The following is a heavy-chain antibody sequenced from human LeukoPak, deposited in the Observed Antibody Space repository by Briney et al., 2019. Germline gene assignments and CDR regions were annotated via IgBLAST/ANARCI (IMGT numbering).Heavy chain of an antibody. CDR2: ISPYNGNT. Sequence: ASVKVSCKTSGYTFTSYSISWVRQAPGQGLEWMGSISPYNGNTNYAQKLQGRVTMTTDTSTSTAYMDLRSLRSDDTALYYCATSITMVRGVIISGDWFDPWSQGTLVTVSS. V-gene: IGHV1-18*01. CDR3: ATSITMVRGVIISGDWFDP. CDR1: GYTFTSYS. J-gene: IGHJ5*02. D-gene: IGHD3-10*01.